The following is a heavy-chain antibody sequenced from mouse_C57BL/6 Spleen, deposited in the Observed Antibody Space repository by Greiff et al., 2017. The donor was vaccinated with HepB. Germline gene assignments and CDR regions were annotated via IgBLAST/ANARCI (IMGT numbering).Heavy chain of an antibody. CDR1: GFNIKDDY. Sequence: EVQLQQSGAELVRPGASVKLSCTASGFNIKDDYMHWVKQRPEQGLEWIGWIDPENGDTEYASQFQGKATITADTSSNTAYLQLSSLTSEDTAVYDCTTAYGNYEAWFAYWGQGTQVTVSA. V-gene: IGHV14-4*01. J-gene: IGHJ3*01. CDR3: TTAYGNYEAWFAY. D-gene: IGHD2-1*01. CDR2: IDPENGDT.